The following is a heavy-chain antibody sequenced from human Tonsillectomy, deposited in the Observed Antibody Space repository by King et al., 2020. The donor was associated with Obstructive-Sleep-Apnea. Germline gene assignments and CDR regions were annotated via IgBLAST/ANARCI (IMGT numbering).Heavy chain of an antibody. V-gene: IGHV4-59*01. J-gene: IGHJ3*02. CDR2: FYYSGSS. D-gene: IGHD6-19*01. CDR1: CGSISNYY. CDR3: ARPYSRGWSWGERAYDI. Sequence: QVQLQESGPGLVKPSETLSLTCTVSCGSISNYYWTWILQPPGKGWEWFGYFYYSGSSSYNPSLKRRVPISIDTSKNQFSLKLSSVTAADKSVYYFARPYSRGWSWGERAYDIWGQGTRVTVSA.